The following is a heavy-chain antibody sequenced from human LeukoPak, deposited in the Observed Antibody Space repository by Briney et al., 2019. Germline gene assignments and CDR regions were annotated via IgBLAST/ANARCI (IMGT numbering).Heavy chain of an antibody. V-gene: IGHV3-53*01. CDR1: GFTVSSNY. D-gene: IGHD6-13*01. J-gene: IGHJ4*02. Sequence: PGGSLRLSRAVSGFTVSSNYMSWVRQAPGERLEWVSIIYSGGSTYYAGSVKARFTISRDNSKNTLYLPMNSLTAEDTAVYHCARGENWQQLVQFWGQGTLVTVSS. CDR2: IYSGGST. CDR3: ARGENWQQLVQF.